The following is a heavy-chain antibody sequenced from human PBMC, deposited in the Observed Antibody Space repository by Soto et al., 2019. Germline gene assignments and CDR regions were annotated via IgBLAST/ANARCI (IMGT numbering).Heavy chain of an antibody. V-gene: IGHV3-30-3*01. CDR2: ISYDGSNK. Sequence: QVQLVESGGGVVQPGRSLRLSCAASGFTFSSYAMHWVRQAPGKGLEWVAVISYDGSNKYYADSVKGRFTISRDNSTNTLYLQMNSLRAEDTAVYYCARGYYCISTSCYPYYYGMDVWGQGTTVTVSS. D-gene: IGHD2-2*01. J-gene: IGHJ6*02. CDR1: GFTFSSYA. CDR3: ARGYYCISTSCYPYYYGMDV.